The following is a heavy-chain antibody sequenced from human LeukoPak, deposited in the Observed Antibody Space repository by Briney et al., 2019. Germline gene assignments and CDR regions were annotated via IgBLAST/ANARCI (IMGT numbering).Heavy chain of an antibody. CDR3: ARGTLYYYGSGSYPWYFDY. CDR2: IYYSGST. Sequence: SETLSLTCTVSGGSISSGGYYWSWIRQHPGKGLEWIGYIYYSGSTYYNPSLKSRVTISVDTSKNQFSLKLSSVTAADTAVYNCARGTLYYYGSGSYPWYFDYWGQGTLVTVSS. CDR1: GGSISSGGYY. J-gene: IGHJ4*02. V-gene: IGHV4-31*03. D-gene: IGHD3-10*01.